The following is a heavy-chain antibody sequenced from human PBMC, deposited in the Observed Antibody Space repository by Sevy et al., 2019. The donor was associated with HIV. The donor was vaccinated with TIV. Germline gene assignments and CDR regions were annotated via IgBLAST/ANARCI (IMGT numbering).Heavy chain of an antibody. D-gene: IGHD2-21*01. Sequence: GGSLRLSCVASGFTFSSNWMTWVRQAPGKGLEWVANVKQDMSEKYYADSVKGRFTISRDNAKNSLYLQINSLRAEDTAVYYCARAQQVTMLVVIGGLYFDLWGQGTLVTVSS. CDR2: VKQDMSEK. CDR3: ARAQQVTMLVVIGGLYFDL. V-gene: IGHV3-7*01. J-gene: IGHJ4*02. CDR1: GFTFSSNW.